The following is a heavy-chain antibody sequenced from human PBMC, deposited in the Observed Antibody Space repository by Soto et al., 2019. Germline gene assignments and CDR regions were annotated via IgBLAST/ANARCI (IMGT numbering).Heavy chain of an antibody. CDR2: ISGSGGTT. CDR1: GFTLSSFA. CDR3: AKVTEYQLPWIAY. Sequence: GGSLRLSCAASGFTLSSFAMSWVRQAPGKGLEWVSAISGSGGTTYYADSVKGRFTISRDNSKNTLYLQMNSLRAEDTAVYYCAKVTEYQLPWIAYWGQGTLVTVSS. V-gene: IGHV3-23*01. J-gene: IGHJ4*02. D-gene: IGHD2-2*01.